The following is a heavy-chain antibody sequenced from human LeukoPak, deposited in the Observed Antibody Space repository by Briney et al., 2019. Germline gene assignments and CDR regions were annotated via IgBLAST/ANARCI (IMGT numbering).Heavy chain of an antibody. J-gene: IGHJ4*02. V-gene: IGHV3-74*01. D-gene: IGHD5-18*01. CDR3: AREDTTLVASSRLDY. CDR1: GFTISGHW. CDR2: INSDGNSI. Sequence: PGGSLRLSCAASGFTISGHWMHWVRQGPGKGLGWVSRINSDGNSIAYADSVKGRLTISRDNANNMLYLQMNSLRAEDTAIYYCAREDTTLVASSRLDYWGQGTLVTVSS.